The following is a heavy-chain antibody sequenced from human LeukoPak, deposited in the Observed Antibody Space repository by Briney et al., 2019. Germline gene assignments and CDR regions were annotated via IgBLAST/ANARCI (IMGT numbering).Heavy chain of an antibody. J-gene: IGHJ4*02. D-gene: IGHD3-10*01. Sequence: TSETLSITCTVSGGSISSYYWSWIRQPPGKGLEWIGYIYYSGSTNYNPSLKSRVTISVDTSKNQFSLKLSSVTAADTAVYYCARWTMVRGVGCFDYWGQGTLVTVSS. V-gene: IGHV4-59*08. CDR1: GGSISSYY. CDR2: IYYSGST. CDR3: ARWTMVRGVGCFDY.